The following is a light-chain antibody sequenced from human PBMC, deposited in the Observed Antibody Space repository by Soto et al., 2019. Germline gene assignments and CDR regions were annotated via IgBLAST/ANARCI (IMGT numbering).Light chain of an antibody. CDR1: SSDVGGYNY. CDR2: EVS. V-gene: IGLV2-14*01. CDR3: SSYTSSSTPYV. Sequence: QSVLTQPASVSGSTGQSINISCTGTSSDVGGYNYVSWYQQHPGKAPKLMIYEVSNRPSGVSNRFSSSKSGNTASLTISGLQAEDEADYYCSSYTSSSTPYVFGTGTKVNVL. J-gene: IGLJ1*01.